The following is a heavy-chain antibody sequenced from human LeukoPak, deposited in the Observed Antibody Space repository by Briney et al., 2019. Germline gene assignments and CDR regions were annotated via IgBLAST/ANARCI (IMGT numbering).Heavy chain of an antibody. J-gene: IGHJ4*02. Sequence: SGTLSLTCTVSGDSINTGDDYWGWIRQPPERGLEWIGTIHYSGTTYYNPSLKSRVSISVETSKNHFSLKVTSVTAADTAVYFCARHRLATIRAPFDHWGQGALVTVSS. CDR2: IHYSGTT. D-gene: IGHD5-12*01. CDR3: ARHRLATIRAPFDH. CDR1: GDSINTGDDY. V-gene: IGHV4-39*01.